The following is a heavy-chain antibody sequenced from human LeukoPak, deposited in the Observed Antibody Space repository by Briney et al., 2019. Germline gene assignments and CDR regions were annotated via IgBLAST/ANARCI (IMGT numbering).Heavy chain of an antibody. CDR3: AKGAGVTTTGDYYYYYGMDV. Sequence: PGGSLRLSCASSGFTFSSYAMSWVRQAPGKGLEWVSAISGSGGSTYYADSVKGRFTISRDNSKNTLYLQMNSLRAEDTAVYHCAKGAGVTTTGDYYYYYGMDVWGQGTTVTVSS. D-gene: IGHD4-11*01. J-gene: IGHJ6*02. CDR1: GFTFSSYA. V-gene: IGHV3-23*01. CDR2: ISGSGGST.